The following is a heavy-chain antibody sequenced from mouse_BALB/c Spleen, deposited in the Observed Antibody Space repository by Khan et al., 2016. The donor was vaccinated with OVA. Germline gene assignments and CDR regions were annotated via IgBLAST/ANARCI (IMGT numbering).Heavy chain of an antibody. V-gene: IGHV5-17*02. CDR3: ARDSNFGY. Sequence: EVELVESGGGLVQPGGSRKLSCAASGFTFSRFGMHWVRQAPEKGLEWVAYISSGSSTIYYADTVKGRFTISRDNPKNTLFLQMTSLRSEDTAMYYCARDSNFGYWGQGTTLTVSS. J-gene: IGHJ2*01. CDR2: ISSGSSTI. CDR1: GFTFSRFG.